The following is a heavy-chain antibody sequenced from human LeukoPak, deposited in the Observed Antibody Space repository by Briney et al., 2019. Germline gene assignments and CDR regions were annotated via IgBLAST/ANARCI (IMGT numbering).Heavy chain of an antibody. Sequence: PGRSLRLSCAASGFTFSSYGMHWVRQAPGKGLEWVAVISYDGSNKYYADSVKGRFTISRDNSKNTLYLQMNSLRAEDTAVYYCAKSPGQLVEIDYWGQGTLVTVSS. D-gene: IGHD6-13*01. CDR2: ISYDGSNK. CDR3: AKSPGQLVEIDY. CDR1: GFTFSSYG. J-gene: IGHJ4*02. V-gene: IGHV3-30*18.